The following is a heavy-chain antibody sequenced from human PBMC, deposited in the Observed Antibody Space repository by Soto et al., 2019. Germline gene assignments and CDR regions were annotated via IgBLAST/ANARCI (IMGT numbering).Heavy chain of an antibody. CDR1: GFTFTRYS. Sequence: GGSLRLSCAASGFTFTRYSMNWVRQSPGKGLEWVSSISSTTNYIYYGDSMKGRFTISRDNAKNSLYLEMNSLRAEDTAVYYCARESEDLTSNFDYWGQGTLVTVSS. CDR3: ARESEDLTSNFDY. CDR2: ISSTTNYI. V-gene: IGHV3-21*06. J-gene: IGHJ4*02.